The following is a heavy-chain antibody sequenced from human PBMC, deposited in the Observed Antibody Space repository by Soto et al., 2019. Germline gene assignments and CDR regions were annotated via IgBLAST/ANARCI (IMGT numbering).Heavy chain of an antibody. CDR3: ATAGNYDSSGRDF. J-gene: IGHJ4*02. D-gene: IGHD3-22*01. V-gene: IGHV1-18*04. CDR2: ISANSGNT. CDR1: GFIFNNYA. Sequence: GXSVKGSCKAFGFIFNNYAISWVRQAPGQGLEWMGWISANSGNTNYAQKLQGRVTMTTDTSTSTAYMELRSLRSDDTAVYYCATAGNYDSSGRDFWGQGTLVTVSS.